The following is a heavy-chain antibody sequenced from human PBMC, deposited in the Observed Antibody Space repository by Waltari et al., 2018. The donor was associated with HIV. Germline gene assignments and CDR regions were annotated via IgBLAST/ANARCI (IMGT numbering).Heavy chain of an antibody. CDR3: ARGDGYNYGAY. V-gene: IGHV3-74*01. CDR2: INTYGRST. Sequence: EVQLVESGGGLVQPGGSLRLSCAASGFTFSRYWMYWVRQAPGKWLVWVSRINTYGRSTKYADSVKGRFTISRDNAKNTLYLQMNSLRAEDTAVYYCARGDGYNYGAYWGQGTLVTVSS. CDR1: GFTFSRYW. J-gene: IGHJ4*02. D-gene: IGHD5-12*01.